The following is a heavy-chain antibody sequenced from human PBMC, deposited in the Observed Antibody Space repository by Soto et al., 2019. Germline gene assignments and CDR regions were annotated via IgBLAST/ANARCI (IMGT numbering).Heavy chain of an antibody. CDR2: IFSNDEK. V-gene: IGHV2-26*01. CDR1: GFSVSNARMG. J-gene: IGHJ3*02. Sequence: QVTLKESGPVLVNPTEPLTLTCTVSGFSVSNARMGVSWIRQPPGKALEWLAHIFSNDEKTYSTSLKSRLTISKDTSKSQVVLTMTNMDPVDTATYYCVRLEYSHAFDIWGQGTMVTVSS. D-gene: IGHD5-12*01. CDR3: VRLEYSHAFDI.